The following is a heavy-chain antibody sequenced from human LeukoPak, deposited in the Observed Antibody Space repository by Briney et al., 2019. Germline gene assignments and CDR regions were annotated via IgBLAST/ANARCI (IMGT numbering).Heavy chain of an antibody. D-gene: IGHD5-24*01. CDR2: IYYSGST. J-gene: IGHJ6*02. CDR1: GGSISSSSYY. CDR3: AGSPTRRHDGYNYYSYYGMDV. Sequence: SETLSLTCTVSGGSISSSSYYWGWIRQPPGKGLEWIGSIYYSGSTYYNPSLKSRVTISVDASKNQFSLKLSSVTAADTAVYYCAGSPTRRHDGYNYYSYYGMDVWGRGTTVIVSS. V-gene: IGHV4-39*07.